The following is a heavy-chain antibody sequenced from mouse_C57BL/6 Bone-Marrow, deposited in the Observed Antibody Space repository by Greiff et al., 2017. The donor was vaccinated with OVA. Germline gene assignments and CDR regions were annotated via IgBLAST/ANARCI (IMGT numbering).Heavy chain of an antibody. V-gene: IGHV3-8*01. CDR2: ISYSGST. J-gene: IGHJ4*01. CDR1: GYSITSDY. CDR3: ARSVYYYGSSRYAMDY. D-gene: IGHD1-1*01. Sequence: DVQLQESGPGLAKPSQTLSLTCSVTGYSITSDYWNWIRKFPGNKLEYMGYISYSGSTYYNPSLNSRISITRDTSKNHDYLQWNSVTTEDTATYYGARSVYYYGSSRYAMDYWGQGTSVTVSS.